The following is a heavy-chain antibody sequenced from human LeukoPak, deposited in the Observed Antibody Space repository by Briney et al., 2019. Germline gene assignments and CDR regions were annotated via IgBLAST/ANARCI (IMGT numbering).Heavy chain of an antibody. CDR3: ARRSGSSIDY. Sequence: GASLQISCKGSGSSFTSYWIGWVRQLPGKGLEWMGIIYPGDSDTRYGPSFQGQVTISADKSISTAYLQWSSLKASDTAMYYCARRSGSSIDYWGQGTLVTVSS. J-gene: IGHJ4*02. D-gene: IGHD1-26*01. CDR1: GSSFTSYW. CDR2: IYPGDSDT. V-gene: IGHV5-51*01.